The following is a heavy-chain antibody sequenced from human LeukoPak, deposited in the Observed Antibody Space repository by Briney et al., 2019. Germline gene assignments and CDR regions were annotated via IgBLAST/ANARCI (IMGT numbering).Heavy chain of an antibody. Sequence: SGGSLRLSCAASGFTFDDYAMHWVRQAPGKGLEWVSGISWNSGSIGYADSVKGRFTISRDNAKNSLYLQMNSLRAEDTALYYCAKGTSRSSSGYFDYWGQGTLVTVSS. V-gene: IGHV3-9*01. CDR2: ISWNSGSI. CDR1: GFTFDDYA. J-gene: IGHJ4*02. D-gene: IGHD6-6*01. CDR3: AKGTSRSSSGYFDY.